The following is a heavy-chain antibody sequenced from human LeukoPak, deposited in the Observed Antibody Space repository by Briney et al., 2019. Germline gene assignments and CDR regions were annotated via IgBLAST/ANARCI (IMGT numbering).Heavy chain of an antibody. Sequence: GGSLRPSCAASGFTFNIYAMSWVRQAPGKGLEWVSLISGSGGSTYYADSVKGRFTISRDNSKNTLYLQMNSLRAEDTAVYYCARRAGAYSHPYDYWGQGTLVTVSS. V-gene: IGHV3-23*01. J-gene: IGHJ4*02. CDR1: GFTFNIYA. CDR3: ARRAGAYSHPYDY. CDR2: ISGSGGST. D-gene: IGHD4/OR15-4a*01.